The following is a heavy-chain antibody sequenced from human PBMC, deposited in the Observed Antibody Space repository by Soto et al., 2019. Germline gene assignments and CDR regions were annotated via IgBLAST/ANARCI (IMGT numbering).Heavy chain of an antibody. V-gene: IGHV3-30-3*01. D-gene: IGHD6-13*01. Sequence: GGSLRLSCAASGFTFSSYAMHWVRQAPGKGLEWVAVISYDGSNKYYADSVKGRFTISRDNSKNTLYLQMNSLRAEDTAVYYCAREPEQQLTPRGDYWGQGTLVTVSS. J-gene: IGHJ4*02. CDR2: ISYDGSNK. CDR1: GFTFSSYA. CDR3: AREPEQQLTPRGDY.